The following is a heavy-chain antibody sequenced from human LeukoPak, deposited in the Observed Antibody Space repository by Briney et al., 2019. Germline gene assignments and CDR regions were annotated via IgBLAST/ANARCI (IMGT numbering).Heavy chain of an antibody. CDR3: ARDGLRYFDWLLYADNWFDP. CDR2: ISSSGSTI. CDR1: GFTFSSYE. Sequence: PGGSLRLSCAASGFTFSSYEMNWVRQAPGKGLEWVSYISSSGSTIYYADSVKGRFTISRDNAKNSLYLQMNSLRAEDTAVYYCARDGLRYFDWLLYADNWFDPWGQGTLVTVSS. J-gene: IGHJ5*02. D-gene: IGHD3-9*01. V-gene: IGHV3-48*03.